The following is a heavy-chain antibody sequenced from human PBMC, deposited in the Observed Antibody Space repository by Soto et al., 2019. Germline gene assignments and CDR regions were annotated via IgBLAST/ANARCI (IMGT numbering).Heavy chain of an antibody. J-gene: IGHJ3*01. V-gene: IGHV1-18*01. D-gene: IGHD1-20*01. CDR3: VRDGISGAEPFDF. CDR1: GYTFINYG. CDR2: ISAYNGNL. Sequence: QVQLVQSGAEVKMPGASVKVSCKASGYTFINYGISWVRQAPGQGLEWMGWISAYNGNLNYAPKIRGRVTMTTDASTTTAYMELRRPRSDETAVYYCVRDGISGAEPFDFWGQGTMVTVSS.